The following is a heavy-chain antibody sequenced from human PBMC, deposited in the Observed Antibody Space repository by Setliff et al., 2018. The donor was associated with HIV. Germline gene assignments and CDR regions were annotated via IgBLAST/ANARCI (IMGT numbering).Heavy chain of an antibody. V-gene: IGHV4-38-2*01. J-gene: IGHJ4*02. CDR2: IYTSGTT. D-gene: IGHD2-8*02. CDR3: ARLIHTGLLYFDF. Sequence: PSETLSLTCAVSGYSISSDYYWGWIRQPPGKGLEWIGYIYTSGTTQYNPSVESRVTMSLDTSRDQFSLNLRSVTAADTAVYFCARLIHTGLLYFDFWGLGTLVTVSS. CDR1: GYSISSDYY.